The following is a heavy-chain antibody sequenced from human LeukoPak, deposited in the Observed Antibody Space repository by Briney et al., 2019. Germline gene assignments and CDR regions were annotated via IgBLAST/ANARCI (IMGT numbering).Heavy chain of an antibody. Sequence: DSVKGRFTISRDNAKNSLYLQMNSLRAEDTALYYCAKSANYYDSSGYLDYWGQGTLVTVSS. J-gene: IGHJ4*02. CDR3: AKSANYYDSSGYLDY. V-gene: IGHV3-9*01. D-gene: IGHD3-22*01.